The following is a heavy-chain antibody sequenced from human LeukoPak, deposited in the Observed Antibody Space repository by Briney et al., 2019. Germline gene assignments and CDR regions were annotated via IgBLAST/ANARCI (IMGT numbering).Heavy chain of an antibody. CDR3: AAHLTLGYCSGGSCYSFDY. J-gene: IGHJ4*02. V-gene: IGHV3-33*01. CDR1: GFTFSSYG. CDR2: IWYDGSNK. D-gene: IGHD2-15*01. Sequence: GRSLRLSCAASGFTFSSYGMHWVRQAPGKGLEWVALIWYDGSNKYYADSVKGRFTISRDNSKNTLYLQMNSLRAEDTAMYYCAAHLTLGYCSGGSCYSFDYWGQGTLVTVSS.